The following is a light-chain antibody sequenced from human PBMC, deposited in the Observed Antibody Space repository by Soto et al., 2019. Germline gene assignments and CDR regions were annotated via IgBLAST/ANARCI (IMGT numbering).Light chain of an antibody. CDR1: QSVSSN. CDR3: QQYSNWPLT. Sequence: EIVMTQSQATLSVAPGERATLSCRSSQSVSSNLACYQQKPGQAPRLLIYGASTRASGIPARFSGSGSGTDFTLTISSLEPEDFAVYYCQQYSNWPLTCGRG. CDR2: GAS. J-gene: IGKJ4*01. V-gene: IGKV3D-15*01.